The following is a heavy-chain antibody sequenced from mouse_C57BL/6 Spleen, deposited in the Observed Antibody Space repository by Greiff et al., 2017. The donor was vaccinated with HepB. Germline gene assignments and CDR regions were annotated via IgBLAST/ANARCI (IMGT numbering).Heavy chain of an antibody. CDR2: IDPSDSYT. V-gene: IGHV1-69*01. D-gene: IGHD4-1*01. CDR3: ARGELGPY. CDR1: GYTFTSYW. J-gene: IGHJ2*01. Sequence: QVQLQQPGAELVMPGASVKLSCKASGYTFTSYWMHWVKQRPGQGLEWIGEIDPSDSYTNYNQKFKGKSTLTVDKSSSTAYMQLSSLTSEDSAVYYCARGELGPYWGEETTLTVSS.